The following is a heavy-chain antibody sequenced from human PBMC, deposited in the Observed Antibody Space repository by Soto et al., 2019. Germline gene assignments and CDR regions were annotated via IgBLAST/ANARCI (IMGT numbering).Heavy chain of an antibody. V-gene: IGHV3-33*01. Sequence: QVQLVESGGGVVQPGTSLTLSCAESGLTLNRFGMHWVRQAPGKGLEWVAMIWHDGTNRYYGESVKGRFTISRDSSKNTMYLQMNSLRAEDTAVYYCARALGYDIMTGYFDYWGQGTLVTVSP. J-gene: IGHJ4*02. CDR2: IWHDGTNR. D-gene: IGHD3-9*01. CDR3: ARALGYDIMTGYFDY. CDR1: GLTLNRFG.